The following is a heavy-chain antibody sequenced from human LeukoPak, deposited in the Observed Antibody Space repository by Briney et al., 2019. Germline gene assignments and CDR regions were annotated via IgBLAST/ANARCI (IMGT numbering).Heavy chain of an antibody. V-gene: IGHV7-4-1*02. CDR2: INTYNGNP. CDR3: ASMGSHGFDI. D-gene: IGHD3-16*01. J-gene: IGHJ3*02. CDR1: GYTFTSYA. Sequence: ASVKVSCEASGYTFTSYAMNWVRQAPGQGLEFMGWINTYNGNPTYAQAFTGRFVFSVDTSVSAAYLQISSLKTEDTAVYYCASMGSHGFDIWGQGTMVTVSS.